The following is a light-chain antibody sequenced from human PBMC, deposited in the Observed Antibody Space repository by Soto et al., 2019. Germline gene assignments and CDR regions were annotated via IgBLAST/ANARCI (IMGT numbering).Light chain of an antibody. CDR2: GAS. CDR1: QSVSYY. V-gene: IGKV3-20*01. CDR3: QQYGSSPPIT. J-gene: IGKJ5*01. Sequence: EIVLTQSPGTLSLSPGERATLSFMAIQSVSYYLAWYQHKPGQAPRLLMYGASSRATGIPDRFSGSGSGTDFTLTISRLELEDFAVYYCQQYGSSPPITFGQGTRLEIK.